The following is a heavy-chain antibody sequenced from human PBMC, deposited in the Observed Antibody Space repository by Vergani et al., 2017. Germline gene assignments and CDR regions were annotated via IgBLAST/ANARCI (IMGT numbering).Heavy chain of an antibody. Sequence: QVQLQQWGAGLLKPSETLSLTCAVYGRSFSGYYWSWIRQPPGKGLEWIGEINHSGSTNYNPSLKSRVTISVDTSKNQFSLKLSSVTAADTAVYYCARAVAGIYWYFDLWGRGTLVTVSS. J-gene: IGHJ2*01. CDR1: GRSFSGYY. CDR2: INHSGST. D-gene: IGHD6-19*01. V-gene: IGHV4-34*01. CDR3: ARAVAGIYWYFDL.